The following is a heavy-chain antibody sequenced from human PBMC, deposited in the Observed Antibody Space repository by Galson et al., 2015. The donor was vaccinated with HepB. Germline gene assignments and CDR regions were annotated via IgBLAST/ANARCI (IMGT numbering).Heavy chain of an antibody. V-gene: IGHV3-30-3*01. J-gene: IGHJ4*02. CDR3: AILWGLWSGYKFDS. Sequence: SLRLSCAASRFTFSSQAIHWVRQAPGKGLEWVAVISSAGSNKYYADSVKGRFTISRDNSKNTLYLQMGSLRPDDTAVYSCAILWGLWSGYKFDSWGQGTLVTVSS. CDR1: RFTFSSQA. D-gene: IGHD3-3*01. CDR2: ISSAGSNK.